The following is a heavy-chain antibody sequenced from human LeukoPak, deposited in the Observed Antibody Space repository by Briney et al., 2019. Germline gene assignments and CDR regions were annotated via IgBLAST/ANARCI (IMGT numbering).Heavy chain of an antibody. J-gene: IGHJ4*02. CDR3: ARGHDYGDYGY. CDR2: IYYCGST. Sequence: SETLSLTCTVSGGSISSYYWSWIRQPPGKGLEWIGYIYYCGSTNYNPSLKSRVTISVDTSKNQFSLKLSSVTAADTAVYYCARGHDYGDYGYWGQGTLVTVSS. V-gene: IGHV4-59*01. D-gene: IGHD4-17*01. CDR1: GGSISSYY.